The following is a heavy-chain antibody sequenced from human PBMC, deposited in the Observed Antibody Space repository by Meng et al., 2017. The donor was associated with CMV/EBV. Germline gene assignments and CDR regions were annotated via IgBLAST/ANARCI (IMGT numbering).Heavy chain of an antibody. CDR1: GYTFTSYD. J-gene: IGHJ6*02. CDR2: MNPNSGNT. V-gene: IGHV1-8*03. Sequence: ASVKVSCKASGYTFTSYDINWVRQATGQGLEWMGWMNPNSGNTGYAQKFQCRVTITRNTSISTAYMELSSLRSEDTAVYYCARRGSSGWPYYYYGMDVWGQGTAVTVSS. CDR3: ARRGSSGWPYYYYGMDV. D-gene: IGHD6-19*01.